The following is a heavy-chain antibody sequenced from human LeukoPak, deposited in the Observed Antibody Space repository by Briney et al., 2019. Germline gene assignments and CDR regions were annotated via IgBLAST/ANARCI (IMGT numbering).Heavy chain of an antibody. D-gene: IGHD5/OR15-5a*01. Sequence: PSETLSLTCTVSSGSIRSGDYYWSWIRQPPGKGLEWIGSIYYSGSTYYNPSLKSRVTISVDTSKNHFSLKLSSVTAADTAVYFCARHVSPTYYFDYWGQGTLVTVSS. CDR3: ARHVSPTYYFDY. CDR1: SGSIRSGDYY. CDR2: IYYSGST. J-gene: IGHJ4*02. V-gene: IGHV4-39*01.